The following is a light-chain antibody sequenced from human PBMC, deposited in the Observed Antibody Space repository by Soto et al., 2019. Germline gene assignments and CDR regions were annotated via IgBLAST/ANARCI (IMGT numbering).Light chain of an antibody. CDR1: SSDVGGYNY. J-gene: IGLJ1*01. CDR3: SSYTSSNTLV. Sequence: QSVLAQPASVSGSPGQSTIISCTGTSSDVGGYNYVPWYQQHPGKAPKFLIYEVDNRASGVSDRFSGSKSGNTASLTISGLQAEDEADYYCSSYTSSNTLVFGTGTKGTVL. V-gene: IGLV2-14*01. CDR2: EVD.